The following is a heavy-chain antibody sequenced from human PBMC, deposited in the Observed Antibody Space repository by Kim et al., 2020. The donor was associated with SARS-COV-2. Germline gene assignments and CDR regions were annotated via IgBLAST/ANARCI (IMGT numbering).Heavy chain of an antibody. D-gene: IGHD5-18*01. CDR3: AREGGYNYGVEKRSRMEFDY. CDR1: GGSFSGYY. Sequence: SETLSLTCAVYGGSFSGYYWSWIRQPPGKGLEWIGEINHSGSTNYNPSLKSRVTISVDTPKNQFSLKLSSVTAADTAVYYCAREGGYNYGVEKRSRMEFDYWGQGTLVTVSS. J-gene: IGHJ4*02. V-gene: IGHV4-34*01. CDR2: INHSGST.